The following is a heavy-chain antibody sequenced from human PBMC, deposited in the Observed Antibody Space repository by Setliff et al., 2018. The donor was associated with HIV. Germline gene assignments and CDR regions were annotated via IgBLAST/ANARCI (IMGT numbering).Heavy chain of an antibody. CDR3: ARVAVAGTTFDFFDI. CDR1: GGSFSGYY. J-gene: IGHJ3*02. CDR2: INHSGST. D-gene: IGHD6-19*01. Sequence: PSETLSLTCAVYGGSFSGYYWSWIRQPPGKGLEWIGEINHSGSTNYNPSLKSRVTISVDTSKNQFSLKLSSVTAPDTAVYYCARVAVAGTTFDFFDIWGQGTMVTVSS. V-gene: IGHV4-34*01.